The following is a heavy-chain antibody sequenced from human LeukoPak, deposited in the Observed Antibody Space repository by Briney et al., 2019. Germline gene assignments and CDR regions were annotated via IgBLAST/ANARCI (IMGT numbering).Heavy chain of an antibody. V-gene: IGHV4-59*01. J-gene: IGHJ3*02. Sequence: SETLSLTCTVSGGSISSYYWSWIRQPPGKGLEWIGYIYYGGSTNYNPSLKSRVTISVDTSKNQFSLKLSSVTAADTAVYYCARERVYGTEYSSQGGFDIWGQGTMVTVSS. CDR1: GGSISSYY. CDR2: IYYGGST. D-gene: IGHD6-6*01. CDR3: ARERVYGTEYSSQGGFDI.